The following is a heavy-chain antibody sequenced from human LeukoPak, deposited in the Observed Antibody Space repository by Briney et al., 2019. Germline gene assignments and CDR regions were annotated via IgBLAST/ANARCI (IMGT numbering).Heavy chain of an antibody. J-gene: IGHJ4*02. Sequence: GGSLRLSCAASGFMFDGYGMHWVRQAPGKGLEWVAIIMYDGSNKYYADSVKGRFTISSDNSKNIVYLQMNSLRGEDTAVYYCAKYGQGGWYPLFDHRGQGTLVTVSS. CDR3: AKYGQGGWYPLFDH. D-gene: IGHD6-19*01. CDR1: GFMFDGYG. CDR2: IMYDGSNK. V-gene: IGHV3-30*02.